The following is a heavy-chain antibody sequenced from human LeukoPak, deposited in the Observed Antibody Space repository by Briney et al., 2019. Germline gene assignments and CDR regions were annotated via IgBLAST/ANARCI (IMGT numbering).Heavy chain of an antibody. CDR2: INPSGGST. Sequence: GASVKLSCKASGYTFTNYFMHWVRQAPGQGLEWMGVINPSGGSTTYAQKFQGRVTMTRDTSTNTVYMDLSSLRSEDTAVYYCARDRFAAVTTWVCDHWGQGTLVTVSS. CDR3: ARDRFAAVTTWVCDH. V-gene: IGHV1-46*01. D-gene: IGHD4-17*01. CDR1: GYTFTNYF. J-gene: IGHJ5*02.